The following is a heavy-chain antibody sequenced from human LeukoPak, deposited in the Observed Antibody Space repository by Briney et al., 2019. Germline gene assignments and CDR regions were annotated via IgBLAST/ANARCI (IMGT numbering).Heavy chain of an antibody. J-gene: IGHJ4*02. V-gene: IGHV3-23*01. Sequence: GGSLRLSCAASGFTFSNYGMIWVRQAAGKGLEWVSGISGSGGSTYLADSVKGRFTISRDNAKNSLYLQMNSLRAEDTAFYYCARTKGSGYYQLDWGQGTLVTVSS. D-gene: IGHD3-22*01. CDR2: ISGSGGST. CDR3: ARTKGSGYYQLD. CDR1: GFTFSNYG.